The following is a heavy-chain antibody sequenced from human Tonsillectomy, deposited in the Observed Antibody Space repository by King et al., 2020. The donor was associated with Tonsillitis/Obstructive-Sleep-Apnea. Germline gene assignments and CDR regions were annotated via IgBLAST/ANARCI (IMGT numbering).Heavy chain of an antibody. CDR1: GFTFSNAW. J-gene: IGHJ3*02. Sequence: VQLVESGGDLVKSGGSLRLSCAASGFTFSNAWMSWVRQAPGKGLEWVGRIKSKPDGVTTEYAATVKGRFTISSDDSKNTLYLQMNSLKTEDTSVYYCTSVQTSEFELARFDIWGQGTMVTVSS. D-gene: IGHD1-1*01. V-gene: IGHV3-15*01. CDR2: IKSKPDGVTT. CDR3: TSVQTSEFELARFDI.